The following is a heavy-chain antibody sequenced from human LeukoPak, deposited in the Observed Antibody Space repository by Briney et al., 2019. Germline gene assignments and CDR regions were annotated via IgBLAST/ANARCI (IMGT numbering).Heavy chain of an antibody. CDR1: GFTFSSYG. Sequence: PGRSLRLSCAASGFTFSSYGMHWVRQAPGKGLEWVAVISYDGSNKYCADSVKGRFTISRDNSKNTLYLQMNSLRAEDTAVYYCAKDQDYGDYSFDYWGQGTLVTVSS. CDR2: ISYDGSNK. CDR3: AKDQDYGDYSFDY. V-gene: IGHV3-30*18. J-gene: IGHJ4*02. D-gene: IGHD4-17*01.